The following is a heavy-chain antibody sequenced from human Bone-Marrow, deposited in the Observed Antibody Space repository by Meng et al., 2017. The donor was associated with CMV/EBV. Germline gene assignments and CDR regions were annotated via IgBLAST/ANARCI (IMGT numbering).Heavy chain of an antibody. CDR3: ASDGVAVADGAFDI. CDR1: GYSFTSYW. V-gene: IGHV5-51*01. D-gene: IGHD6-19*01. CDR2: IYPGDSDT. J-gene: IGHJ3*02. Sequence: KVSCKGSGYSFTSYWIGWVRQMPGKGLEWMGIIYPGDSDTRYSPSFQGQVTIPADKSISTAYLQWSSLKASDTAMYYCASDGVAVADGAFDIWGQGTMVTVSS.